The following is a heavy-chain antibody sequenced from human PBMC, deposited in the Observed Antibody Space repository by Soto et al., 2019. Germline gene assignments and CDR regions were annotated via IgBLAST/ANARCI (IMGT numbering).Heavy chain of an antibody. D-gene: IGHD3-3*01. CDR2: MNPNSGNT. Sequence: ASEKVSRKSSRYTFTSYDINWVRQATGQGLEWMGWMNPNSGNTGYAQKFQGRVTMTRNTSISTAYMELSSLRSEDAAVYYCALRSYYYYYYMDVWGKGTTVTVSS. J-gene: IGHJ6*03. V-gene: IGHV1-8*01. CDR1: RYTFTSYD. CDR3: ALRSYYYYYYMDV.